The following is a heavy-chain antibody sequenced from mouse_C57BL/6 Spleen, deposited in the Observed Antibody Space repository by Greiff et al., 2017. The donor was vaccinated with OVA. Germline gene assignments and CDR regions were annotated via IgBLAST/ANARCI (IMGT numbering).Heavy chain of an antibody. CDR1: GFTFSSYA. CDR2: ISDGGSYT. Sequence: DVMLVESGGGLVKPGGSLKLSCAASGFTFSSYAMSWVRQTPEKRLEWVATISDGGSYTYYPDNVKGRFTISRDNAKNNLYLQMSHLKSEDTAMYYCAREGGYYSNYLFAYWGQGTLVTVSA. CDR3: AREGGYYSNYLFAY. J-gene: IGHJ3*01. V-gene: IGHV5-4*01. D-gene: IGHD2-5*01.